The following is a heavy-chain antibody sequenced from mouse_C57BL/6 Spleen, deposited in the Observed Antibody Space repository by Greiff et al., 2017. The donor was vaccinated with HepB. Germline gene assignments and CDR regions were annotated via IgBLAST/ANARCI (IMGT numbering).Heavy chain of an antibody. CDR1: GYSFTSYY. Sequence: QVQLKQSGPELVKPGASVKISCKASGYSFTSYYIHWVKQRPGQGLEWIGWIYPGSGNTKYNEKFKGKATLTADTSSSTAYMQLSSLTSEDSAVYYCARIYYDYDGAMDYWGQGTSVTVS. J-gene: IGHJ4*01. CDR3: ARIYYDYDGAMDY. V-gene: IGHV1-66*01. CDR2: IYPGSGNT. D-gene: IGHD2-4*01.